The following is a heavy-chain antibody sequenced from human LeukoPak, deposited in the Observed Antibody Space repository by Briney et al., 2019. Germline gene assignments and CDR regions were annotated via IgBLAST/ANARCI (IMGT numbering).Heavy chain of an antibody. Sequence: AGGSLRLSCAASGFTFSSYAMHWVRQAPGKGLEWLSGVSGSGDTTYYADSVKGRFTISRDNSKNTLWLQMNSLRAEDTAVYYCAKGRGWPWYFDLWGRGTLVTVSS. CDR3: AKGRGWPWYFDL. V-gene: IGHV3-23*01. CDR2: VSGSGDTT. J-gene: IGHJ2*01. CDR1: GFTFSSYA. D-gene: IGHD2-15*01.